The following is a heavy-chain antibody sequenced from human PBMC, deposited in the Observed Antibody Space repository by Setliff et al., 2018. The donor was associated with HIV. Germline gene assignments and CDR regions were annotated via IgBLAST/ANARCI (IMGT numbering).Heavy chain of an antibody. CDR1: GYTFTNYD. Sequence: GASVKVSCKASGYTFTNYDLNWVRQASGQGLEWMGWMNPNSGNTGYAQKFQGRLAMTRNTSIDTAYMELSSLTSEDTAVYYCARAQFYYASGSFYPSDYHYYMDVWGKGTTVTVSS. J-gene: IGHJ6*03. V-gene: IGHV1-8*02. CDR3: ARAQFYYASGSFYPSDYHYYMDV. D-gene: IGHD3-10*01. CDR2: MNPNSGNT.